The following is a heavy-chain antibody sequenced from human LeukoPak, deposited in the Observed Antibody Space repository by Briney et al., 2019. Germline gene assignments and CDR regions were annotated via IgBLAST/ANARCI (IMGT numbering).Heavy chain of an antibody. CDR1: GDSVSNNSVS. J-gene: IGHJ4*02. CDR3: ARQVDRFDY. Sequence: SQTLSLTCAISGDSVSNNSVSWNWIRQSPSRGLEWLGRTLYRSKWYNDHAVSLKSRITIYPDTSKNQFSLQLNVVTPEDTAMYFCARQVDRFDYWGQGTLVTVSS. D-gene: IGHD1-14*01. V-gene: IGHV6-1*01. CDR2: TLYRSKWYN.